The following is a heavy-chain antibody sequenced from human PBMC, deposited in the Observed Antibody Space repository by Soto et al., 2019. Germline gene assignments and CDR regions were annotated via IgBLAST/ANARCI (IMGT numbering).Heavy chain of an antibody. CDR2: ISGGGDGT. Sequence: EVQLLESGGGLVQPGGSLSLSCAASGFTFSTYAMSWVRQAPGKGLEWVLTISGGGDGTYYADSVKGRFTISRDNAKNSLYLQMNSLRAEDTAVYYCARGVGLHLGELSFARSFHYYYYMDVWGKGTTLTVSS. CDR3: ARGVGLHLGELSFARSFHYYYYMDV. CDR1: GFTFSTYA. V-gene: IGHV3-23*01. D-gene: IGHD3-16*02. J-gene: IGHJ6*03.